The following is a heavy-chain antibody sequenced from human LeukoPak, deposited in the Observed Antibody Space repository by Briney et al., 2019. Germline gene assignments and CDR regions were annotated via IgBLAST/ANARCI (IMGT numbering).Heavy chain of an antibody. CDR3: AKDRHHNLYYFDY. J-gene: IGHJ4*02. Sequence: PGGSLRLSCAASGFTFSRYSMSWVRQPPGKGREWVSAISSSGGSTYYADSVKGRFTISRDNSKNTLYLQMNSLRAEDTAVYYCAKDRHHNLYYFDYWGQGTLVTVSS. D-gene: IGHD1-14*01. V-gene: IGHV3-23*01. CDR1: GFTFSRYS. CDR2: ISSSGGST.